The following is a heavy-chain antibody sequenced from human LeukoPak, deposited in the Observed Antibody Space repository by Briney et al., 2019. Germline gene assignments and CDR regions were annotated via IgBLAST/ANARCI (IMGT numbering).Heavy chain of an antibody. CDR3: ARRPKLKLLWFGELRGGFDP. V-gene: IGHV3-30*02. CDR1: GFTFSSYG. D-gene: IGHD3-10*01. CDR2: IRYDGSNK. Sequence: PGGSLRLSCAASGFTFSSYGMHWVRQAPGKGLEWVAFIRYDGSNKYYADSVKGRFTISRDNPKNTLYLQMNSLRAEDTAVYYCARRPKLKLLWFGELRGGFDPWGQGTLVTVSS. J-gene: IGHJ5*02.